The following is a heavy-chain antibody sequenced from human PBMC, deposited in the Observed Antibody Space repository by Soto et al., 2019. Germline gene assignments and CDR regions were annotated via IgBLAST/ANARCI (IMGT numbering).Heavy chain of an antibody. Sequence: EVQLVESGGGLVKPGESLRLSCVASGFTFSSYGMIWVRQAPGKGLEWVSSITSGTSYKYYADSLKGRITISRDNTKNSLFLQMKSLKAEDTAIYYCARDFSSSSHKADFWGQGTLVTVSS. V-gene: IGHV3-21*01. CDR2: ITSGTSYK. J-gene: IGHJ4*02. CDR1: GFTFSSYG. D-gene: IGHD6-6*01. CDR3: ARDFSSSSHKADF.